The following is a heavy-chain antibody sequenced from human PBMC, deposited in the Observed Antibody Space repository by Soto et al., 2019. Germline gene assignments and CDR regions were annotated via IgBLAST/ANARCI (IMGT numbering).Heavy chain of an antibody. CDR3: ARVREPHLDHYGLDV. CDR2: ISAFNGNT. V-gene: IGHV1-18*01. Sequence: VASVKVSCKASGFRFSDYGFNWLRQAPGQGLEWMGWISAFNGNTETAQGLQDRVTMTTDSSTTTAHMDLTNLTTDDTAIYFCARVREPHLDHYGLDVWGQGTTVTVSS. J-gene: IGHJ6*02. CDR1: GFRFSDYG. D-gene: IGHD1-1*01.